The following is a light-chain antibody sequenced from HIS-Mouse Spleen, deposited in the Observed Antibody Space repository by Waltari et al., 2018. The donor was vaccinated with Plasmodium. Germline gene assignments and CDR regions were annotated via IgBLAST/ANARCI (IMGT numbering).Light chain of an antibody. Sequence: QSALTQPASVSGSPGQSITISCTGTSSDVGSYNLVSWYQQHPGKAPKLMIYEGSKRTSGVSNPFSVSKSGNTASLTISGRQAEDEADYYCCSYAGSRMVFGGGTKLTVL. CDR2: EGS. CDR3: CSYAGSRMV. CDR1: SSDVGSYNL. V-gene: IGLV2-23*01. J-gene: IGLJ2*01.